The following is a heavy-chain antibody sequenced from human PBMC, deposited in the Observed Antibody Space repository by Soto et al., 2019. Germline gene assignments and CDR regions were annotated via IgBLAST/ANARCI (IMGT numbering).Heavy chain of an antibody. CDR1: GYSFTIYW. J-gene: IGHJ6*02. V-gene: IGHV5-51*03. CDR2: IYPGDSDT. CDR3: ARLAPTSYYYYGMDV. Sequence: GKSLKISCKGSGYSFTIYWIGWVRQMPGKGLEWMGIIYPGDSDTRYSPSFQGQVTISADKSISTAYLQWSSLKASDTAMYYCARLAPTSYYYYGMDVWGQGTTVTVSS. D-gene: IGHD1-1*01.